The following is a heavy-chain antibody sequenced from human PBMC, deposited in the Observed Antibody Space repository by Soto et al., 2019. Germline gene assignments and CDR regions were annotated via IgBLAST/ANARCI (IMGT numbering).Heavy chain of an antibody. Sequence: QVQLQESGPGLVKPSETLSLNCTVSGGSTSKYYWSWIRQPPGKGLEWIGYIDYSGSTNYNPSLIGRVTISVDTSKIQFSLKLSSVTAADTAVYYCARHISDYYESGFFRTQPYYYAMDVWGQGTTVPVSS. CDR1: GGSTSKYY. V-gene: IGHV4-59*08. CDR3: ARHISDYYESGFFRTQPYYYAMDV. J-gene: IGHJ6*02. D-gene: IGHD3-22*01. CDR2: IDYSGST.